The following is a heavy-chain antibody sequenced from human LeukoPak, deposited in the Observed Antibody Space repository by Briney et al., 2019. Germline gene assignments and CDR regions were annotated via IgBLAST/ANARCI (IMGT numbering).Heavy chain of an antibody. CDR3: ARDSGDNTPADFDY. V-gene: IGHV3-20*04. D-gene: IGHD4-17*01. J-gene: IGHJ4*02. Sequence: PGGSLRLSCAASGFTFSSYAMSWVRQAPGKGLEWVSGINWNGGSTGYADSVRGRFTISRDNAKNSLYLQMNSLRAEDTAVYYCARDSGDNTPADFDYWGQGTLVTVS. CDR1: GFTFSSYA. CDR2: INWNGGST.